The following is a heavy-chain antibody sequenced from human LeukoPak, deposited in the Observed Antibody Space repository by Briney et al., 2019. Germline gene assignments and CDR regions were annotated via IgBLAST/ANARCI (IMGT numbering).Heavy chain of an antibody. V-gene: IGHV3-33*08. CDR2: ISYDGSSN. CDR1: GFIFTNYG. J-gene: IGHJ4*02. CDR3: ARLNQPYYGSGTFSAFAS. Sequence: PGGSLRLSCATSGFIFTNYGMHWVRQAPGKGLEWVAFISYDGSSNHYGDSVKGRFTISRDDSKNTLYLQMSNLRAEDTAVYFCARLNQPYYGSGTFSAFASWGQGTLVTVSS. D-gene: IGHD3-10*01.